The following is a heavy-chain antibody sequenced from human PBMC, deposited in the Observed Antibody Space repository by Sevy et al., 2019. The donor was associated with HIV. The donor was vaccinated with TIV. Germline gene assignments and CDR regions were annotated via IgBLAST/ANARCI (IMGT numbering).Heavy chain of an antibody. D-gene: IGHD2-21*02. CDR3: ARDLGGYGGNSIDY. V-gene: IGHV1-18*01. CDR2: ISAYNGDT. J-gene: IGHJ4*02. CDR1: GYPFTSYG. Sequence: ASVKVSCKASGYPFTSYGISWVRQAPGQGLEWMGWISAYNGDTNYAQKFQGRVTLTTDTSTSTGYMELRSLRSDDTAVYYCARDLGGYGGNSIDYWGQGTLVTVPS.